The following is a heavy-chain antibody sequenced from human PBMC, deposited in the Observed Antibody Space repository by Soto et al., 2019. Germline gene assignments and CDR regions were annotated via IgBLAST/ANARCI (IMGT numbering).Heavy chain of an antibody. CDR3: TSLSGDDSHP. D-gene: IGHD2-21*02. CDR1: GFAFTGSA. CDR2: IRSKANGYAT. V-gene: IGHV3-73*01. J-gene: IGHJ5*02. Sequence: EVQLVESGGGLVQPGGSLKLSCAASGFAFTGSAMHWVRQASGKGLEWVGRIRSKANGYATAYAASVKGRFTISRDDSKNTAYLQMNSLKTEDTAVYYCTSLSGDDSHPWGQGTLVTVSS.